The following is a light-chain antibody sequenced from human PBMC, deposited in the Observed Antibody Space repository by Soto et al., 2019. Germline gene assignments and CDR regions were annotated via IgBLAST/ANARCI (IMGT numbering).Light chain of an antibody. Sequence: AIQLTQSPSSLSASVGDRVTITCRASQGISSYLAWYQQKPGKAPKLLIYDDSSLESGVPSRCSGSGSGTEFTLTISSLQPDAFATYFCQQYNSYSFGQGTKVDIK. CDR1: QGISSY. CDR2: DDS. CDR3: QQYNSYS. J-gene: IGKJ1*01. V-gene: IGKV1-13*02.